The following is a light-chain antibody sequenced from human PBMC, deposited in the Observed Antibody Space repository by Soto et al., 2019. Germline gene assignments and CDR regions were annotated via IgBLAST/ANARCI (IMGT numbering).Light chain of an antibody. J-gene: IGKJ1*01. CDR1: QSISSW. Sequence: DIQMTQSPSTLSASVEDRVTITCRASQSISSWLAWYQEKPGKAPKLLIYKASSLESGVPSRFSGSGSGTEFTLTISNLQPDDFATYYCQQYTNYRWTFGQGTKVEIK. CDR3: QQYTNYRWT. CDR2: KAS. V-gene: IGKV1-5*03.